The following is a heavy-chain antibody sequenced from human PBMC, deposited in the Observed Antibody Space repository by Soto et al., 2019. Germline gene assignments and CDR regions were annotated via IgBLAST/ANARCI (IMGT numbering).Heavy chain of an antibody. V-gene: IGHV4-4*02. J-gene: IGHJ4*02. CDR1: GVSISSNNW. CDR2: IHHSGST. Sequence: PSETLSLTCAVSGVSISSNNWWTWVRQPPGKGLEWIGEIHHSGSTNYSPSLKSRVTISVDKSKNQFSLKLSSVTAADTAVYYCAQHIADRPYWDPGTLLAVSS. D-gene: IGHD6-6*01. CDR3: AQHIADRPY.